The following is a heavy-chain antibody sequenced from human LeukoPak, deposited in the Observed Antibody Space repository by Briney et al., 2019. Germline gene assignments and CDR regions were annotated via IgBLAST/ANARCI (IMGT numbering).Heavy chain of an antibody. CDR1: GGSISSGSYY. D-gene: IGHD3-3*01. V-gene: IGHV4-61*02. Sequence: PSETLSLTCTVSGGSISSGSYYWSWIRQPAGKGLEWIGRIYTSGSTNYNPSLKSRVTISVDTSKNQFSLKLSSVTAADTAVYYCARDAPYYDFWSGLVNWFDPWGQGTLVTVSS. J-gene: IGHJ5*02. CDR3: ARDAPYYDFWSGLVNWFDP. CDR2: IYTSGST.